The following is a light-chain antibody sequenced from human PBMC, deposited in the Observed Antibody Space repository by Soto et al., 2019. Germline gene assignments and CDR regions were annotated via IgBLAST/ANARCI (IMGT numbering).Light chain of an antibody. CDR1: QSISSY. Sequence: IQMTQSPSSLSASLVERVTITCRARQSISSYLNWYQQKPGKAPKLLIYAASSLPTGVPSRFSGSGSGTDFTLTISSLEPEDFATYHCHKSYSAPPKFGQGTKVDIK. J-gene: IGKJ1*01. V-gene: IGKV1-39*01. CDR2: AAS. CDR3: HKSYSAPPK.